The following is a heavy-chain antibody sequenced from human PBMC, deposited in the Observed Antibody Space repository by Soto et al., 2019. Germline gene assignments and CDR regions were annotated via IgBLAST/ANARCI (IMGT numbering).Heavy chain of an antibody. V-gene: IGHV1-69*13. D-gene: IGHD5-12*01. CDR3: ATPESRDGYNFAPSSY. J-gene: IGHJ4*02. CDR2: IIPIFATA. CDR1: GGTFNSYA. Sequence: SVKVSCKASGGTFNSYAISWVPQAPGQGLEWMGGIIPIFATANYAQKFQGRVTITADESTSTAYMELSSLRSEDTAVYYCATPESRDGYNFAPSSYWGQGTLVTVSS.